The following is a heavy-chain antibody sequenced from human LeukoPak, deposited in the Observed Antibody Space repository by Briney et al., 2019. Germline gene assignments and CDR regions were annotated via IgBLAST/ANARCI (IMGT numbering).Heavy chain of an antibody. Sequence: PGGSLRLSCAASGLTFSSYAMHWVRQAPGKGLEWVAVISYDGSNKYYADSVKGRFTISRDNSKNTLYLQMNSLRAEDTAVYYCARDQVYYDSSGYYAWYFDYWGQGTLVTVSS. V-gene: IGHV3-30*01. J-gene: IGHJ4*02. D-gene: IGHD3-22*01. CDR2: ISYDGSNK. CDR3: ARDQVYYDSSGYYAWYFDY. CDR1: GLTFSSYA.